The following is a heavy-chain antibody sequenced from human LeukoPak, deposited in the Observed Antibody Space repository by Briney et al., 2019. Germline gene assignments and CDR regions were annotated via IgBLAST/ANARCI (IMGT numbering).Heavy chain of an antibody. V-gene: IGHV3-23*01. CDR1: GFTLSNSG. J-gene: IGHJ3*02. CDR2: IPGSGGNT. D-gene: IGHD1-26*01. CDR3: AKSYSGNYNDAFGI. Sequence: GGSLRLSCTASGFTLSNSGMSWVRQAPGKGLEWVSGIPGSGGNTYYADSVRGRFTISRDNSKNRLYLQMNSLRAEATAVYYCAKSYSGNYNDAFGIWGQGTMVTVSS.